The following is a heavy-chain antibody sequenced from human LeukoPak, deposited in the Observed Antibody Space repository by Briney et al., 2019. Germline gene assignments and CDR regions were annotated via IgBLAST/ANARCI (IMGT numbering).Heavy chain of an antibody. CDR2: INWNGGST. J-gene: IGHJ4*02. CDR1: GFTFDDYG. V-gene: IGHV3-20*04. Sequence: GGSLRLSCAASGFTFDDYGMSWVRQAPGKGLEWVSGINWNGGSTGYADSVKGRFTISRDNAKNSLYLQMNSLRAEDTALYYCARAWFRYSSSWYGPTYYFDYWGQGTLVTVSS. D-gene: IGHD6-13*01. CDR3: ARAWFRYSSSWYGPTYYFDY.